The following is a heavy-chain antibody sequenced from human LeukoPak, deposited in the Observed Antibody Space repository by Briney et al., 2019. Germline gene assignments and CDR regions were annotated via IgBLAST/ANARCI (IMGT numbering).Heavy chain of an antibody. V-gene: IGHV1-46*01. Sequence: ASVKVSCKASGYTFTSYYMHWVRQAPGQGLEWMGIINPSGGSTSYAQKFQGRVTMTRDTSISTAYMELSRLRSDDTAVYYCARVRRYYDSSGYQTFDYWGQGTLVTVSS. CDR3: ARVRRYYDSSGYQTFDY. D-gene: IGHD3-22*01. J-gene: IGHJ4*02. CDR2: INPSGGST. CDR1: GYTFTSYY.